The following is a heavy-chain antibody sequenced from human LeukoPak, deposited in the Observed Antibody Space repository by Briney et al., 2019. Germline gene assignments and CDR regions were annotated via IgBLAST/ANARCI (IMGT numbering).Heavy chain of an antibody. CDR1: GFTFSSYA. CDR3: AKGQGSDYLPTFDS. CDR2: ITGSGGST. V-gene: IGHV3-23*01. Sequence: GGSLRLSCAASGFTFSSYAMNCVRHARGRRLEWVSGITGSGGSTYYADYVKGRFTISRDNSKNTLYLQMKSLRAEDTGVYYCAKGQGSDYLPTFDSWGQGTLVNVPS. J-gene: IGHJ4*02. D-gene: IGHD4-11*01.